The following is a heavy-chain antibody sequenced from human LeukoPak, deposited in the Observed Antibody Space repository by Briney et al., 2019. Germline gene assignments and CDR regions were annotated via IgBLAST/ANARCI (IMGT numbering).Heavy chain of an antibody. J-gene: IGHJ4*02. Sequence: SETLSLTCAVYGGSFSGYYWSWIRQPPGKGLEWIGEINHSGSTNYNPSLKSRVTISVDTSKNQFSLKLSSVTAADTAVYYCARGDSGYSYGCDYWGQGTLVTVSS. CDR2: INHSGST. V-gene: IGHV4-34*01. D-gene: IGHD5-18*01. CDR1: GGSFSGYY. CDR3: ARGDSGYSYGCDY.